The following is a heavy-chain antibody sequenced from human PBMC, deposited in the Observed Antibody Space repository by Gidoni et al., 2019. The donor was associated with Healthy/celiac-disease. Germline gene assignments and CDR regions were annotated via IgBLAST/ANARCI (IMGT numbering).Heavy chain of an antibody. CDR1: GGSISSSSYY. CDR3: ARDYTPGTDNWFDP. CDR2: IYYSGST. Sequence: QLQLQESGPGLVKPSETLSLTCTVSGGSISSSSYYWGWIRQPPGKGLEWIGSIYYSGSTYYNPSRKSRVTISVDTSKNQFSLKLSSVTAADTAVYYCARDYTPGTDNWFDPWGQGTLVTVSS. J-gene: IGHJ5*02. D-gene: IGHD3-16*01. V-gene: IGHV4-39*07.